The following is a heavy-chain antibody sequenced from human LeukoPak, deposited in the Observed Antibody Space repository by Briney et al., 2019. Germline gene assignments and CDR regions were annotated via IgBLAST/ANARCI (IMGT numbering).Heavy chain of an antibody. CDR1: GFTFSIYW. V-gene: IGHV3-7*01. D-gene: IGHD1-26*01. Sequence: GGSLRLSCAASGFTFSIYWMSWVRQAAGKWLEWVANIKQDGSEKYYVDYVKGRFTISRDNAKNSLYLQMNSLRAEDTAVYYCARLSLLGNAFDIWGQGTMVTVSS. CDR3: ARLSLLGNAFDI. CDR2: IKQDGSEK. J-gene: IGHJ3*02.